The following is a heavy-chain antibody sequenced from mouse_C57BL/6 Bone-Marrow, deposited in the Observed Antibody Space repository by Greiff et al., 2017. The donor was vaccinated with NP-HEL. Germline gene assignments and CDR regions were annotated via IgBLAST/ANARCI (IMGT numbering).Heavy chain of an antibody. CDR1: GFNIKDDY. CDR3: TTLLYYYGLATGAY. V-gene: IGHV14-4*01. J-gene: IGHJ3*01. Sequence: DVQLQESGAELVRPGASVKLSCTASGFNIKDDYMHWVKQRPEQGLEWIGWIDPENGDTEYASKFQGKATITADTSSNTAYLQLSSLTSEDTAVYYCTTLLYYYGLATGAYWGQGTLVTVSA. D-gene: IGHD1-1*01. CDR2: IDPENGDT.